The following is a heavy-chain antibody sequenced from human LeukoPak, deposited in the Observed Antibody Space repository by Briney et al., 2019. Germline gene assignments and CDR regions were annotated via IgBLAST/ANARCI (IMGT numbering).Heavy chain of an antibody. J-gene: IGHJ6*02. CDR3: AKGPYGLGIYYGMDV. CDR2: IWYDGNNK. V-gene: IGHV3-33*06. D-gene: IGHD3-10*01. CDR1: GFTFTNHG. Sequence: GGSLRLSCVTSGFTFTNHGMHWVRQAPGKGLEWVAVIWYDGNNKFYGDSVKGRVTISRDDSRNSVYLQMNSLRAEDTAVYYCAKGPYGLGIYYGMDVWGQGTTVTV.